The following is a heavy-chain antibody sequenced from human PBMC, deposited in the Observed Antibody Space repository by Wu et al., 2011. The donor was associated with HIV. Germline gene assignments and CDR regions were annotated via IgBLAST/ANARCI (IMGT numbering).Heavy chain of an antibody. V-gene: IGHV5-51*01. D-gene: IGHD3-22*01. CDR2: IYPGDSDT. CDR3: ASQAPLGYYDSSGYYREYFQH. Sequence: VQLVQSGAEVKKTRESLKISCKGSGYSFTSYWIGWVRQMPGKGLEWMGIIYPGDSDTRYSPSFQGQVTISADKSISTAYLQWSSLKASDTAMYYCASQAPLGYYDSSGYYREYFQHWGQGTLVTVSS. J-gene: IGHJ1*01. CDR1: GYSFTSYW.